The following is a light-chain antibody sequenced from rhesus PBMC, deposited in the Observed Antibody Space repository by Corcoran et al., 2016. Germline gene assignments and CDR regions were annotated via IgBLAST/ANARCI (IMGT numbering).Light chain of an antibody. J-gene: IGKJ2*01. V-gene: IGKV1-94*01. Sequence: DIQMTQSPSSLSASVGDRVTVTCRASQGINKELSWYQQKPGKAPTLLIYAASSLQTGVASRFTGSGSGTDFTLPISSLQPEDVGSYFCQQAYNTPYSFGQGTKVEIK. CDR2: AAS. CDR3: QQAYNTPYS. CDR1: QGINKE.